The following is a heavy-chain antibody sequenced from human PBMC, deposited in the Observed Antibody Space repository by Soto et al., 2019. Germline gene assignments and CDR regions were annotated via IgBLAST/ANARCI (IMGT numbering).Heavy chain of an antibody. Sequence: GGSLRLSCAASGFTFSSYPMAWVRQAPGKGLECVSSISSSGFNTYYADSVKGRFTISRDNSKSTLYLQMSGLRAEDTAVYYCAKQPLMVRTVVHWLLDYWGQGTLVTVSS. CDR3: AKQPLMVRTVVHWLLDY. J-gene: IGHJ4*02. D-gene: IGHD3-10*01. CDR1: GFTFSSYP. CDR2: ISSSGFNT. V-gene: IGHV3-23*01.